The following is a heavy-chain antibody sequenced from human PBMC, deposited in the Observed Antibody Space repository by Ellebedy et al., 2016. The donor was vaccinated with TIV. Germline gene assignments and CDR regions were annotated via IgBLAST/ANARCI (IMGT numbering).Heavy chain of an antibody. CDR1: GGSISSSSYY. D-gene: IGHD5-24*01. CDR3: AREELSTIWY. Sequence: SETLSLXXTVSGGSISSSSYYWGWIRQPPGKGLEWIGSIYTSGSTNYNPSLKSRVTMSVDTSKNQFSLKLSSVTAADTAVYHCAREELSTIWYWGQGTLVTVSS. J-gene: IGHJ4*02. V-gene: IGHV4-39*07. CDR2: IYTSGST.